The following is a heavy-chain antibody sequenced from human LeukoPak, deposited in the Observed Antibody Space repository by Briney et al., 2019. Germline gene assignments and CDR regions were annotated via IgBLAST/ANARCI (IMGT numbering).Heavy chain of an antibody. J-gene: IGHJ4*02. CDR3: ARRSGWFDKFDY. CDR1: GFTFSSYSMN. D-gene: IGHD3-10*01. V-gene: IGHV4-39*01. CDR2: IYYSGST. Sequence: GSLRLSCAASGFTFSSYSMNWVRQAPGKGLEWIGSIYYSGSTYYNPSLKSRVTISVDTSKNQFSLKLSSVTAADTAVYYCARRSGWFDKFDYWGQGTLVTVSS.